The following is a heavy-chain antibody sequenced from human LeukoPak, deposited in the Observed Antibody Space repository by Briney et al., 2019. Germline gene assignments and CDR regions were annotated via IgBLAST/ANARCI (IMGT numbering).Heavy chain of an antibody. D-gene: IGHD3-10*01. Sequence: GGSLRLSCAASGFTLSSYSMNWVRQAPGKGLEWVSSISSSSSYIYYADSVKGRFTISRDNAQNSLYLQMNSLRVEDTAVYYCARSFRRYGMDVWGQGTTVTVSS. J-gene: IGHJ6*02. CDR1: GFTLSSYS. CDR2: ISSSSSYI. CDR3: ARSFRRYGMDV. V-gene: IGHV3-21*01.